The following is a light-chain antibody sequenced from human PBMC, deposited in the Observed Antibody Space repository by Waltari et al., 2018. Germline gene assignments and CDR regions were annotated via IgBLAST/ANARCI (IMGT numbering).Light chain of an antibody. CDR2: AAS. CDR3: QQSYITPPWT. Sequence: DIQMTQSPSSLSASVGDRVTITCRASQSISSYLNWYQQKPGKAPKLLIYAASYLQSGVPSRFRGSGSGTDFTLTISSLQPEDFATYYCQQSYITPPWTFGQGTKVDIK. J-gene: IGKJ1*01. CDR1: QSISSY. V-gene: IGKV1-39*01.